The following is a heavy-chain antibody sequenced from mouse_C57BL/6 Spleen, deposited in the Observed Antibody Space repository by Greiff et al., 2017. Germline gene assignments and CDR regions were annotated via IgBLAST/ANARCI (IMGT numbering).Heavy chain of an antibody. Sequence: EVMLVESGEGLVKPGGSLKLSCAASGFTFSSYAMSWVRQTPEKRLEWVAYISSGGDYIYYADTVKGRFTISRVNARNTLYLQMSSLKSEDTAMYYGTRDRGTTVVDYCDYWGQGTTLTVSS. D-gene: IGHD1-1*01. CDR1: GFTFSSYA. V-gene: IGHV5-9-1*02. CDR2: ISSGGDYI. J-gene: IGHJ2*01. CDR3: TRDRGTTVVDYCDY.